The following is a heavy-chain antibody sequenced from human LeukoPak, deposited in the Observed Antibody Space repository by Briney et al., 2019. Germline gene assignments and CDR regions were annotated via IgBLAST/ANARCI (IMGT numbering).Heavy chain of an antibody. J-gene: IGHJ4*02. V-gene: IGHV4-59*01. CDR2: IHSSANT. Sequence: SETLSLTCTVSGGSISTYYWSWLRQPPGEGLEWLGYIHSSANTNYNPSLKSRVTISVDTSKIQFSLKLSSVTAADTAVYYCARGGTVGNAWDYWGQGTLVTVSS. CDR1: GGSISTYY. D-gene: IGHD4-23*01. CDR3: ARGGTVGNAWDY.